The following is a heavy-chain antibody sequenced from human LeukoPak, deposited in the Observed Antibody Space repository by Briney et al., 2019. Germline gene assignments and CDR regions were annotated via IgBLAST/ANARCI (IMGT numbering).Heavy chain of an antibody. Sequence: PGGSLRLSCAASGFTFSSYAMHWVRQAPGKGLEWVAVISYDGSNKYYADSVKGRFAISRDNSKNTLYLQMNSLRAEDTAVYYCARDQVAAATHNFDYWGQGTLVTVSS. V-gene: IGHV3-30*09. CDR2: ISYDGSNK. D-gene: IGHD6-13*01. CDR1: GFTFSSYA. J-gene: IGHJ4*02. CDR3: ARDQVAAATHNFDY.